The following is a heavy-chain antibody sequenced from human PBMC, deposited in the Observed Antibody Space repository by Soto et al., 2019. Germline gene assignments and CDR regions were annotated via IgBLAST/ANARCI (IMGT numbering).Heavy chain of an antibody. Sequence: GGSLRLSCAASGSSFESYGMHWVRQAPGKGLEWVAAIWFDGSDRKYVDYVKGRFTISRDNSKNTVFLQMTSLSAEDTAVYYCVRGNGYTYGPFDNWGQGTLVTVSS. CDR3: VRGNGYTYGPFDN. CDR2: IWFDGSDR. J-gene: IGHJ4*02. V-gene: IGHV3-33*01. D-gene: IGHD5-18*01. CDR1: GSSFESYG.